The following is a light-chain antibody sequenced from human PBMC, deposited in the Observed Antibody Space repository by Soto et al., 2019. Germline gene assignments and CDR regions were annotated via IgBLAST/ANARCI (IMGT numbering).Light chain of an antibody. CDR3: CSYAGSYTLF. V-gene: IGLV2-11*01. CDR2: DVN. CDR1: SSDVGGYHY. Sequence: QSALTQPRSVSGSPGQSVTLSCTGTSSDVGGYHYVSWYQHHPGKAPKIIIYDVNQRPSGVPDRFSGSKSGNTASLTISGLHTEDEADYYCCSYAGSYTLFFGGGTQLTVL. J-gene: IGLJ2*01.